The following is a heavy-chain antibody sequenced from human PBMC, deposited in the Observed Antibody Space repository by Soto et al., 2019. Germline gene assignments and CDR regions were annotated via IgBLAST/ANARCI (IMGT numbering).Heavy chain of an antibody. CDR3: VKPPVIRASYYYDHMEF. J-gene: IGHJ6*03. Sequence: GGSLRLSCAASGFTFSTYPMSWVRQAPGKGLEWVSGISGSGISTYYTDSVKGRFTISRDNSKNTVFLQMNSLRDEDTAVYYCVKPPVIRASYYYDHMEFWGQGTTVTVSS. CDR2: ISGSGIST. V-gene: IGHV3-23*01. CDR1: GFTFSTYP.